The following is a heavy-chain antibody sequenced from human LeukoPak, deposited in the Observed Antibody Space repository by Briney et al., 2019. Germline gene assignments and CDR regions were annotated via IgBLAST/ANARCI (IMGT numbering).Heavy chain of an antibody. CDR1: GYTFTSYD. CDR2: MNPNSGNT. CDR3: ARGTGGGWRGYDDLPDY. V-gene: IGHV1-8*03. J-gene: IGHJ4*02. D-gene: IGHD5-12*01. Sequence: GASVKVSCKASGYTFTSYDINWVRQATGQGLEWMGWMNPNSGNTGYAQKFQGRVTITRNTSISTAYMELSSLRSEDTAVYYCARGTGGGWRGYDDLPDYWGQGTLVTVSS.